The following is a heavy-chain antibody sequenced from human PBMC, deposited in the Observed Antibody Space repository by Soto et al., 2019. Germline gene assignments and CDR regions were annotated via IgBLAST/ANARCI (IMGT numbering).Heavy chain of an antibody. V-gene: IGHV4-31*03. CDR1: GGSISSGGYY. D-gene: IGHD3-22*01. Sequence: SETLSLTCTVSGGSISSGGYYWSWIRQHPGKGLEWVGYIYYSGSTYYNPSLKSRVTISVDTSKNQFSLKLSSVTAADTAVYYCARAPYYYDSSGYYYGMDVWGQGTTVTVS. CDR2: IYYSGST. J-gene: IGHJ6*02. CDR3: ARAPYYYDSSGYYYGMDV.